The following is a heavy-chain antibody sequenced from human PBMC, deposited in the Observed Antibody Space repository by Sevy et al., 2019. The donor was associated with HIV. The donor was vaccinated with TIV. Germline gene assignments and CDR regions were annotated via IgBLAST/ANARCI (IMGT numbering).Heavy chain of an antibody. J-gene: IGHJ5*02. D-gene: IGHD3-9*01. V-gene: IGHV5-51*01. CDR2: IYPGHSGT. CDR3: ARRNSRTYYYDILTGYPRVCGWFYP. CDR1: GYSFTSYW. Sequence: GESLKISCKGSGYSFTSYWIGWVRQMPGKGLEWMGIIYPGHSGTRYSPSFQGQVTISADKSISTAYLQWSSLKASDIAMYYCARRNSRTYYYDILTGYPRVCGWFYPCGQGTLVTVS.